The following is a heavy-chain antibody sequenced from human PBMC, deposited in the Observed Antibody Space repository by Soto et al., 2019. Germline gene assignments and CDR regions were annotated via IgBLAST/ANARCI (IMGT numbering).Heavy chain of an antibody. CDR2: IYHSGST. Sequence: SETLSLTCAVSGGAISSSNCLIVFRQPPGKGLEWIGEIYHSGSTNYNPSLKSRVTISVDKSKNQFSLKLSSVTAADTAVYYCARVGSGWYVGFDPWGQGTLVTVSS. D-gene: IGHD6-19*01. J-gene: IGHJ5*02. CDR3: ARVGSGWYVGFDP. CDR1: GGAISSSNC. V-gene: IGHV4-4*02.